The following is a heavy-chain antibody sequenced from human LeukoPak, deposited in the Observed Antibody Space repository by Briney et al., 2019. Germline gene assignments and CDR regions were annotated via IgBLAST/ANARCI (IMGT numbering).Heavy chain of an antibody. Sequence: GGSLRLSCAASGFTFSSSAMSWVRQAPGKGLEWVSDISGSGDITYYVDSVKGRFTISRDNVNNSLFLQMNSLRAEDTAVYYCARACNFCFTGADYWGQGSLVTVSS. J-gene: IGHJ4*02. V-gene: IGHV3-23*01. CDR1: GFTFSSSA. CDR3: ARACNFCFTGADY. D-gene: IGHD2-8*02. CDR2: ISGSGDIT.